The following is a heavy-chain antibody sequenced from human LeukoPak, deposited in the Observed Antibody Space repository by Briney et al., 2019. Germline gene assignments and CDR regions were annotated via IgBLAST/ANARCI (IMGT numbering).Heavy chain of an antibody. CDR3: AKTRRGVTSYFDY. V-gene: IGHV3-23*01. J-gene: IGHJ4*02. CDR2: ISGSGGST. Sequence: GGSLRLSCAASGFTFSSYAMSWVCHAPGKGLEWVSAISGSGGSTYYADSVKGRFTISRDNSKNTLYLQRNSLRAEDTAVYYCAKTRRGVTSYFDYWGQGTLVTVSS. CDR1: GFTFSSYA. D-gene: IGHD2-21*02.